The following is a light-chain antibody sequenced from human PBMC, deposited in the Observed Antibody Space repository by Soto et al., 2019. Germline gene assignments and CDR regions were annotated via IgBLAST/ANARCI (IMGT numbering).Light chain of an antibody. Sequence: QSPSSLSASVGDTVTITCRASQGVANHLAWYQQKPGGVPELLISAASTLQSGVPSRFSGSGSKKDFTLTITSLQPGDVATYYCQEYDSARLTFGGGTKVDIK. V-gene: IGKV1-27*01. CDR1: QGVANH. J-gene: IGKJ4*01. CDR3: QEYDSARLT. CDR2: AAS.